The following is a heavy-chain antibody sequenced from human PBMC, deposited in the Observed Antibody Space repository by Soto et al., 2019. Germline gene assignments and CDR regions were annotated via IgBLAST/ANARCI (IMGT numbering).Heavy chain of an antibody. CDR2: MNPNSGNT. CDR3: AIAGLSRRSLRSFHP. CDR1: GYTFTSYD. V-gene: IGHV1-8*01. J-gene: IGHJ5*02. Sequence: ASVKVSCKASGYTFTSYDINWVRQATGQGLEWMGWMNPNSGNTGYAQKFQGRVTMTRNTSISTAYMELSSLRSEDTAVYYCAIAGLSRRSLRSFHPWGPATFVSVSS.